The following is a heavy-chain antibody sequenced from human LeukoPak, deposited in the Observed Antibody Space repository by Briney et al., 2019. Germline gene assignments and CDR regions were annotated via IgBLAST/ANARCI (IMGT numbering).Heavy chain of an antibody. D-gene: IGHD3-22*01. CDR1: GFAFNTYG. V-gene: IGHV3-30*02. Sequence: GGSLRLSCAASGFAFNTYGVHWVRQPPGKGLEWVALIWFDGSKQYYADSVRGRFIISRDNSRNTVYLHMNSLRAEDTAVYYCAKVHDSSGYPSYFDYWGQGTLVTVSS. CDR3: AKVHDSSGYPSYFDY. CDR2: IWFDGSKQ. J-gene: IGHJ4*02.